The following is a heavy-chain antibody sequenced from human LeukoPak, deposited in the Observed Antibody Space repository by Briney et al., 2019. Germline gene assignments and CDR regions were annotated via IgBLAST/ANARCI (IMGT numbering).Heavy chain of an antibody. CDR2: ISSSSSYI. D-gene: IGHD2-21*01. CDR3: ARSEIPGAFDI. V-gene: IGHV3-21*01. CDR1: GFTFSSYS. J-gene: IGHJ3*02. Sequence: GGSLRLSCAASGFTFSSYSMNWVRQAPGKGLEWVSSISSSSSYIYYADSVKGRFTISRDNAKNSLYLQMNSLRAEDTAVNYCARSEIPGAFDIWGQGTMVTVSS.